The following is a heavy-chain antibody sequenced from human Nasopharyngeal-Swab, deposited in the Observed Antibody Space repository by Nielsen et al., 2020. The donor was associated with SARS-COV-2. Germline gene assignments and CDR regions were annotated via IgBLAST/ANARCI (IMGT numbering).Heavy chain of an antibody. Sequence: GESLKISCAASGFTFSSFGMHWVRQAPGKGLEWVAFTRYDGSNQYYTDSVKGRFTISRDNSKNTLYLQMNSLRAEDTAVYYCAKALAAMDDYYYYGMDVWGQGTTVTVSS. CDR2: TRYDGSNQ. J-gene: IGHJ6*02. CDR3: AKALAAMDDYYYYGMDV. CDR1: GFTFSSFG. D-gene: IGHD5-18*01. V-gene: IGHV3-30*02.